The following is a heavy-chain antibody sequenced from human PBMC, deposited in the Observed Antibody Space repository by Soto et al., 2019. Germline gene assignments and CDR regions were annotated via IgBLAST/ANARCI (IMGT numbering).Heavy chain of an antibody. CDR3: ARGMGYVAAAGLSYYYYGMDV. CDR1: GGTFSSYA. Sequence: SVKVSCKASGGTFSSYAISWVRQAPGQGLEWMGGIIPIFGTANYAQKFQGRVTITADKSTSTAYMELSSLRSEDTAVYYCARGMGYVAAAGLSYYYYGMDVWGQGTTVTVYS. D-gene: IGHD6-13*01. CDR2: IIPIFGTA. V-gene: IGHV1-69*06. J-gene: IGHJ6*02.